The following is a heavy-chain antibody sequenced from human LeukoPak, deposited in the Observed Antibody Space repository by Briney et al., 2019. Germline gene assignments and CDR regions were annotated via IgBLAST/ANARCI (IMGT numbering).Heavy chain of an antibody. CDR1: GFTFNNYW. V-gene: IGHV3-7*01. D-gene: IGHD3-3*01. Sequence: PGGSPRLSCAASGFTFNNYWMSWVRQAPGKGLEWVANIKQDGSDKYYVDSVKGRFTISRDNAKNSLYLQMNSLRAEDTAVYYCAREKYYDFWSGYYEWGQGTLVTVSS. J-gene: IGHJ4*02. CDR3: AREKYYDFWSGYYE. CDR2: IKQDGSDK.